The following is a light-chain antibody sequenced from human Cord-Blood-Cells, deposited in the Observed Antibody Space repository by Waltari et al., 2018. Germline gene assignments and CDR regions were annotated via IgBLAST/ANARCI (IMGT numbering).Light chain of an antibody. CDR1: LSVLYSSNNKNY. CDR3: QQYYSTPHT. V-gene: IGKV4-1*01. J-gene: IGKJ2*01. Sequence: DLLITQSPYPLAGAMVERATLNFNYSLSVLYSSNNKNYLAWYQQKPGQPPKLLIYWASTRESGVPDRFSGSGSGTDFTLTISSLQAEDVAVYYCQQYYSTPHTFGQGTKLEIK. CDR2: WAS.